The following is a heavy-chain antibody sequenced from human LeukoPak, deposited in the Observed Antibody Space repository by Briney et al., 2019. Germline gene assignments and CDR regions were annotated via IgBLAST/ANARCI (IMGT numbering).Heavy chain of an antibody. D-gene: IGHD2-21*02. Sequence: ASVKVSCKASGYTFTSYYMHWVRQAPGQGLEWMGWISAYNGNTNYAQKLQGRVTMTTDTSTSTAYMELRSLRSDDTAVYYCARDFHDYSWFDPWGQGTLVTVSS. V-gene: IGHV1-18*04. CDR3: ARDFHDYSWFDP. CDR2: ISAYNGNT. CDR1: GYTFTSYY. J-gene: IGHJ5*02.